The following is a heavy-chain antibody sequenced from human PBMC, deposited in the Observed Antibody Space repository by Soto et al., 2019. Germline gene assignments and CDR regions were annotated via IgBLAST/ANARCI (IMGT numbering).Heavy chain of an antibody. J-gene: IGHJ4*02. CDR2: INGDSNYI. CDR1: GFPFSVYT. V-gene: IGHV3-48*02. CDR3: ARDWTDSSGRYSFDF. Sequence: PGGSLRLSCAASGFPFSVYTMKWVRQAPGKGLEWVAYINGDSNYILYAVSVRGRFTISRDNAVNSLYLQTSSLRDEDTAVYYCARDWTDSSGRYSFDFWGQGIQVTVSS. D-gene: IGHD3-22*01.